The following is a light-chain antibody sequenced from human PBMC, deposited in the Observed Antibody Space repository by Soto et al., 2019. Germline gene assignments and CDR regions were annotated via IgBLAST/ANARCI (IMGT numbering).Light chain of an antibody. V-gene: IGLV2-23*01. Sequence: QSVLTQPASVSGSPGQSITISCTGTSSDVGSYNLVSWYQHHPGKAPKLMIYEGSKRPSGVSNRFSGSKSGNPASLTISGLQAEDEAVYYCCSYAGSSLYVFGTGTKLTVL. CDR2: EGS. CDR1: SSDVGSYNL. J-gene: IGLJ1*01. CDR3: CSYAGSSLYV.